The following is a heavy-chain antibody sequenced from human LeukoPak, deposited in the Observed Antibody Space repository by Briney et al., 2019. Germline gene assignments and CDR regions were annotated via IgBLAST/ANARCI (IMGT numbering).Heavy chain of an antibody. D-gene: IGHD2-21*01. Sequence: SVKVSCKASRGTFSSYFISWVRQAPGQGLEWVGGIIPIFGTANYAQKFQGRVTITADKSTSTAYMELSSLRSEDTAVNYCAGVLWWANNWFDPWGQGTLVTVSS. CDR3: AGVLWWANNWFDP. V-gene: IGHV1-69*06. CDR1: RGTFSSYF. CDR2: IIPIFGTA. J-gene: IGHJ5*02.